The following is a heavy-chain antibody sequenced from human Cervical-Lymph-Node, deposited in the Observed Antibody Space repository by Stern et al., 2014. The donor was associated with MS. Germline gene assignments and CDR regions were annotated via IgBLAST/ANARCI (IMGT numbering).Heavy chain of an antibody. D-gene: IGHD1-1*01. CDR2: ISPGDSET. Sequence: VQLVQSGAEVKKPGESLRISCEVSGYRFTNNWIGWVRQVPGKGLELMGRISPGDSETRYSPSFQGKVTILVDKSNTTAYLQWSSLKASDTATYYCARRGHGYMGIDYWGQGTLVTVSS. CDR3: ARRGHGYMGIDY. J-gene: IGHJ4*02. V-gene: IGHV5-51*03. CDR1: GYRFTNNW.